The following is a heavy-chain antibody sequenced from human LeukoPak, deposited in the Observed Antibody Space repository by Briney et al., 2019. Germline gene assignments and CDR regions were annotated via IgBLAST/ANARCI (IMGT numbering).Heavy chain of an antibody. J-gene: IGHJ4*02. Sequence: GGSLRLSCAASGFAFSSYSMNWVRQAPGKGLEWVSYISSSSSTIYYADSVKGRFTISRDNAKNSLYLQMNSLRAEDTAVYYCARDFIAARHDYWGQGTLVTVSS. CDR1: GFAFSSYS. CDR3: ARDFIAARHDY. V-gene: IGHV3-48*01. CDR2: ISSSSSTI. D-gene: IGHD6-6*01.